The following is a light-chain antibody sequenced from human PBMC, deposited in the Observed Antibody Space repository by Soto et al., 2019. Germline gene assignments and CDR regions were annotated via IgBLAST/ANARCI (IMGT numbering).Light chain of an antibody. CDR1: QSVSSY. J-gene: IGKJ5*01. CDR3: LLRSDWPPIT. Sequence: EVVLTQSPATLSLSPGERATLSCRASQSVSSYLACYQQKPGQAPRLLIYDASNRATGIPARFSGSGSGTEFTLTISSLQSEDSAFYYCLLRSDWPPITFGQGTRLEI. CDR2: DAS. V-gene: IGKV3-11*01.